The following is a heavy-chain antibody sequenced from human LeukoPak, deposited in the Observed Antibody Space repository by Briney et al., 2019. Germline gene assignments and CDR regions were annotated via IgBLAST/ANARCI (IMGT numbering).Heavy chain of an antibody. Sequence: GASVKVSCKXSGYTFTSYDINWVRQATGQGLEWMGWMNPNSGNTGYAQKFQGRVTMTRSTSISTAYMELSSLRSEDTAVYYCARRTGWFGELYHYYYMDVWGKGTTVTVSS. CDR2: MNPNSGNT. J-gene: IGHJ6*03. D-gene: IGHD3-10*01. CDR3: ARRTGWFGELYHYYYMDV. CDR1: GYTFTSYD. V-gene: IGHV1-8*01.